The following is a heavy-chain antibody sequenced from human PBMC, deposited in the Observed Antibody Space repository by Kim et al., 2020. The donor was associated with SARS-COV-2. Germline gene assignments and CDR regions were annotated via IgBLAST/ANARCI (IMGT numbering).Heavy chain of an antibody. Sequence: GGSLRLSCAASGFTFSSYAMSWVRQAPGKGLEWVSAISGSGGSTYYADSVKGRFTISRDNSKNTLYLQMNSLRAEDTAVYYCAKDFVMVRGVPTDAFVIWGQGKICTVSS. CDR2: ISGSGGST. D-gene: IGHD3-10*01. CDR3: AKDFVMVRGVPTDAFVI. CDR1: GFTFSSYA. V-gene: IGHV3-23*01. J-gene: IGHJ3*02.